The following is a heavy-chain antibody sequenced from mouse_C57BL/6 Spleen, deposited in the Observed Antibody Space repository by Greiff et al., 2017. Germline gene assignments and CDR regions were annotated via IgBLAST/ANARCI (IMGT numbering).Heavy chain of an antibody. CDR1: GYAFSSYW. V-gene: IGHV1-80*01. Sequence: VQLQQSGAELVKPGASVKISCKASGYAFSSYWMNWVKQRPGKGLEWIGQIYPGDGNTNYNGKFKGKATLTADKSSSSAYMQLSGHTSEDSAAYVCAMTTVVSYGYFDVWGTGTTVTVSS. CDR3: AMTTVVSYGYFDV. J-gene: IGHJ1*03. CDR2: IYPGDGNT. D-gene: IGHD1-1*01.